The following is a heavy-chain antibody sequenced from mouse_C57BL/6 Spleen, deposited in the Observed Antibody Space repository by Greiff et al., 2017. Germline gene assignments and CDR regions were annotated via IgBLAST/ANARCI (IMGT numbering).Heavy chain of an antibody. Sequence: VQLKESGGDLVKPGGSLKLSCAASGFTFSSYGLSWVRQTPDKRLEWVATISSGGSYTYYPDSVKGRFTISRDNAKNTLYLQMSSLKSEDTAMYYCARHEAGTGCDYWGQGTTLTVSS. J-gene: IGHJ2*01. V-gene: IGHV5-6*01. CDR3: ARHEAGTGCDY. CDR1: GFTFSSYG. CDR2: ISSGGSYT. D-gene: IGHD3-3*01.